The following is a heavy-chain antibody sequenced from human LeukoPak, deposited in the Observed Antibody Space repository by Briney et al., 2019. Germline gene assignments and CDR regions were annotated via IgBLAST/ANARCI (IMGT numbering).Heavy chain of an antibody. V-gene: IGHV3-33*01. D-gene: IGHD3-10*01. Sequence: GSLRLSCAASGFSFSTYAMHWVRQAPGKGLEWVALIWHDASHTFYTDSVKGRFTISRDNSKNTVYLQMNSLGGEDTAVYYCATEIFGSGSYPDYWGQGTLVTVSS. J-gene: IGHJ4*02. CDR2: IWHDASHT. CDR1: GFSFSTYA. CDR3: ATEIFGSGSYPDY.